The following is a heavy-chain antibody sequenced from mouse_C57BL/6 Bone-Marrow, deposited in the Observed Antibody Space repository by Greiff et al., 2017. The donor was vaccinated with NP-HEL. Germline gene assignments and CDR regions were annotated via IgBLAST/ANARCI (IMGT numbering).Heavy chain of an antibody. CDR3: ARGENYYGSSSFDY. D-gene: IGHD1-1*01. V-gene: IGHV1-52*01. CDR1: GYTFTSYW. CDR2: IDPSDSET. J-gene: IGHJ2*01. Sequence: QVQLQQPGAELVRPGSSVKLSCKASGYTFTSYWMHWVKQRPIQGLEWIGNIDPSDSETHYNQKFKDKATLTVDKSSSTAYMQLSSLTSEDSAVYDCARGENYYGSSSFDYWGQGTTLTVSS.